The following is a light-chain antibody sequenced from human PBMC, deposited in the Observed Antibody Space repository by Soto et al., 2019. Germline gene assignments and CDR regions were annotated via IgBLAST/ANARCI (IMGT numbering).Light chain of an antibody. V-gene: IGLV2-14*01. CDR1: SGDVGGYNY. Sequence: QSALTQPASVSGSPGQSITISCTGTSGDVGGYNYVSWYQQQPGKAPKLMIYDVSNRPSGVSNRFSGSKSGNTATLTISGLQAEDEADYHCSSYTSNSFVVFGGGTKLTVL. CDR3: SSYTSNSFVV. CDR2: DVS. J-gene: IGLJ2*01.